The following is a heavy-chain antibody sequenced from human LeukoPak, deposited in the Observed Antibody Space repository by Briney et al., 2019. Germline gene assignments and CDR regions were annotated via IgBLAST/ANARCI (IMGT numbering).Heavy chain of an antibody. CDR1: GGSISSGTYY. D-gene: IGHD6-19*01. V-gene: IGHV4-31*03. CDR2: ISYSGST. J-gene: IGHJ4*02. Sequence: SETLSLTCTVSGGSISSGTYYWNWIRQHPGKGLEWIAYISYSGSTYYNPSLKSRVTMSVDTSKNQFSLKLSSVTAADTAVYYCARGFGSIGSSGCPIDYWGQGTLVTVSS. CDR3: ARGFGSIGSSGCPIDY.